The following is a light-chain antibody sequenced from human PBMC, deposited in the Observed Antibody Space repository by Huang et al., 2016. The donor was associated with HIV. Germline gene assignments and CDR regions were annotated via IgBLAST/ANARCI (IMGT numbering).Light chain of an antibody. Sequence: DIVMTQSPDSLAVSLGERATINCKSSQSVLYSSTNKNYLAWYQQKLGQPPKLLIYWASTRESGVPDRFSGSGSGTDFTLTISSLYAEDVAVYYCQQYYSSPLTFGGGTTVEIK. J-gene: IGKJ4*01. V-gene: IGKV4-1*01. CDR2: WAS. CDR3: QQYYSSPLT. CDR1: QSVLYSSTNKNY.